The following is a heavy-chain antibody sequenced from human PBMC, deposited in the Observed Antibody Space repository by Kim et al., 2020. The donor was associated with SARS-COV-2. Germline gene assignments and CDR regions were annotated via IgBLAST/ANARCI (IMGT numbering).Heavy chain of an antibody. D-gene: IGHD3-16*02. CDR2: IKQDGIGK. Sequence: GGSLRLSCAASGFTFSSYWMSWVRQAPGKGLEWLANIKQDGIGKDYLDSVKGRFTISRDNAKNSLYLQMNSLRAEDTDVYYCARTLMVWGSYRPLDYWGQGTLVTVSS. J-gene: IGHJ4*02. CDR1: GFTFSSYW. CDR3: ARTLMVWGSYRPLDY. V-gene: IGHV3-7*03.